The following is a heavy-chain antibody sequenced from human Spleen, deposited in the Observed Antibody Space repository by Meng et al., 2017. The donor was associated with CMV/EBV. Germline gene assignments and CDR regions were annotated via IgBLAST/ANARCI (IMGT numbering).Heavy chain of an antibody. J-gene: IGHJ4*02. V-gene: IGHV3-9*01. CDR2: ITWNSGTI. CDR1: GFRFDDYA. D-gene: IGHD4/OR15-4a*01. Sequence: GGSLRLSCAASGFRFDDYAMHWVRQAPGKGLEWVSGITWNSGTIGYADSVKGRFTISRDNAKNSLYLQMNSLRAEDTAVYYCAREGALGYWGQGTLVTVSS. CDR3: AREGALGY.